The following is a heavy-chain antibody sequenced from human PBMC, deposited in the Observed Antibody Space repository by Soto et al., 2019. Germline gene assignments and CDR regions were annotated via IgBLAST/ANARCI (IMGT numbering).Heavy chain of an antibody. CDR3: ARDGIVGATHHLDY. D-gene: IGHD1-26*01. V-gene: IGHV3-7*03. J-gene: IGHJ4*02. Sequence: EVQLVESGGGLVQPGGSLRLSCAASGSTFSSYWMSWVRQAPGKGLEWVANIKQDGSEKYYVDSVKGRFTISRDNAKNSLYLQMNSLRAEDTAVYYCARDGIVGATHHLDYWGQGTLVTVSS. CDR1: GSTFSSYW. CDR2: IKQDGSEK.